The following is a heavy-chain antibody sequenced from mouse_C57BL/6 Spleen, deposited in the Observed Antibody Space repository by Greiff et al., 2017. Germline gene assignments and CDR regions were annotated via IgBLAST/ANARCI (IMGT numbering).Heavy chain of an antibody. CDR2: ISSGGDYI. V-gene: IGHV5-9-1*02. CDR3: TREYYGSSYVWFAY. Sequence: EVMLVESGEGLVKPGGSLKLSCAASGFTFSSYAMSWVRQTPEKRLEWVAYISSGGDYIYYAATVKGRVTISRDNARNTLYLQMSSLKSEDTAMYYCTREYYGSSYVWFAYWGQGTLVTVSA. J-gene: IGHJ3*01. CDR1: GFTFSSYA. D-gene: IGHD1-1*01.